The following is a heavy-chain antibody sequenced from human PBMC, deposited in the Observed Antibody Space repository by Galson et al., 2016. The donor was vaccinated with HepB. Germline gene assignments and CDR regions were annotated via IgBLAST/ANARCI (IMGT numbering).Heavy chain of an antibody. V-gene: IGHV3-33*07. D-gene: IGHD3-22*01. CDR1: GFTFSRSD. Sequence: SLRLSCAASGFTFSRSDMYWVRQAPGKGLEWVAAIWYDGSNKYYADSVKGRFAISRDNRKNTLYLQMDSLRAEDTAVYFCARAPTFDYDVSGYYPYYFDYWGQGTLVTVSS. J-gene: IGHJ4*02. CDR2: IWYDGSNK. CDR3: ARAPTFDYDVSGYYPYYFDY.